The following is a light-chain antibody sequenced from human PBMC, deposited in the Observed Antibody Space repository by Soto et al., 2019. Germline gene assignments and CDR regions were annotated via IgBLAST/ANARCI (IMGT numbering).Light chain of an antibody. CDR1: QSVSSN. CDR3: QHYSSWPT. V-gene: IGKV3-15*01. Sequence: EIVMTQSPATLSVAPGEGATLSCRASQSVSSNLAWYQQKPGQAPRLLIYGASTRATGIPARFSGSGSRTEFTLTISSLQSEDSALYYCQHYSSWPTFGPGTKVDIK. J-gene: IGKJ3*01. CDR2: GAS.